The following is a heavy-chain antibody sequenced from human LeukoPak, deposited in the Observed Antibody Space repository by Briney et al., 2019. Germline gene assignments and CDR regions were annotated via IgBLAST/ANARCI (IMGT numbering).Heavy chain of an antibody. CDR2: IYYSGST. CDR1: GGSITSYY. CDR3: ARAITGTTYAFNI. D-gene: IGHD1-20*01. J-gene: IGHJ3*02. Sequence: SETLSLTCTVSGGSITSYYWNWIRQPPGKGLGWIGYIYYSGSTNYNPSLKSRVTISVDTSKNQFSLKLSSVTAADTAVYYCARAITGTTYAFNIWGQGTMVTVSS. V-gene: IGHV4-59*01.